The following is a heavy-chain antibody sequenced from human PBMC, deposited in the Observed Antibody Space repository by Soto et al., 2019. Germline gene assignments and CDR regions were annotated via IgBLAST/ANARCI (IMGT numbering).Heavy chain of an antibody. CDR1: GYTFTGYF. J-gene: IGHJ4*02. CDR3: ARVRTYYDSSGSLDY. CDR2: INTNSGDT. Sequence: ASVKVSCKASGYTFTGYFMHWVRQAPGQGLEWMGWINTNSGDTNYAQKFQGRVTMTTDMSISTAYMELRRLTSDDTAVYYCARVRTYYDSSGSLDYWGQGTLVTVSS. D-gene: IGHD3-22*01. V-gene: IGHV1-2*02.